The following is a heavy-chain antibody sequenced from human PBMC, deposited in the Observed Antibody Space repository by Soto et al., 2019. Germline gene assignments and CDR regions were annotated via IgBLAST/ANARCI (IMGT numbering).Heavy chain of an antibody. Sequence: GGSLRLSCAASGFTFSSYGMNWVRQAPGKGLEWVSSISSSSSYIYYADSVKGRFTISRDNAKNSLYLQMNSLRAEDTAVYYCARASTLHEQLVHRGRGYYYYGMDVWGQGTTVTVSS. CDR3: ARASTLHEQLVHRGRGYYYYGMDV. D-gene: IGHD6-13*01. J-gene: IGHJ6*02. CDR2: ISSSSSYI. CDR1: GFTFSSYG. V-gene: IGHV3-21*01.